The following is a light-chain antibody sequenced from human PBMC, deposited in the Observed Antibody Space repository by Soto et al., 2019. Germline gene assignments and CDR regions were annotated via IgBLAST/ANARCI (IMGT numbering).Light chain of an antibody. J-gene: IGKJ4*01. Sequence: EIVLTHSPATLSLSPGERATLSCSASQSVSSYLAWYQQKPGQAPRLLIYDSSNSATGTPASFSGSGSGTDFTLTISSLEREDFADYYCQQRSRRVGGGTKVEIK. V-gene: IGKV3-11*01. CDR2: DSS. CDR1: QSVSSY. CDR3: QQRSRR.